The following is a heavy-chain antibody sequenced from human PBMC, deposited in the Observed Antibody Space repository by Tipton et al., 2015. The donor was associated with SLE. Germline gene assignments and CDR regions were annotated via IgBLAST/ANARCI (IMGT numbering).Heavy chain of an antibody. Sequence: TLSLTCTVSGASISSSSYYWGWIRQPPGKGLEWIGSIYYSGSTYYNPSLKSRVTISVDTSKNQFSLKLSSVTAADTAVYYCARGGYYYDSSGYGYWGQGTLVTVSS. CDR1: GASISSSSYY. J-gene: IGHJ4*02. V-gene: IGHV4-39*01. D-gene: IGHD3-22*01. CDR3: ARGGYYYDSSGYGY. CDR2: IYYSGST.